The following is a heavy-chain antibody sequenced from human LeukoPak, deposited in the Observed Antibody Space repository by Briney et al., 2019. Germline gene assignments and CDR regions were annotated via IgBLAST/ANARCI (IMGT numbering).Heavy chain of an antibody. CDR1: GFTFSWYW. Sequence: PGGSLRLSCAASGFTFSWYWMHWVRQAPGKGLVWVSCIKSDGSSTSIADSAKGRFTISRDNAKNTVYLQMNSLRAEDTAVYYCVRDNRSYNFDYWGQGTLVTVSS. CDR3: VRDNRSYNFDY. J-gene: IGHJ4*02. CDR2: IKSDGSST. V-gene: IGHV3-74*01. D-gene: IGHD1-26*01.